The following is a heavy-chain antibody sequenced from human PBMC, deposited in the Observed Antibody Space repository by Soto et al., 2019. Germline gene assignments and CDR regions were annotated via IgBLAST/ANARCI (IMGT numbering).Heavy chain of an antibody. Sequence: QAQLVESGGGLVKPGGSLRLSCAASGFTFSDYYLSWVRQAPGKRLEWLSYIIQTSTYTTYADSVRGRFTISRDNAKNSLYLQMDSLRVEDTAVYYCTTAERGKTGTRIWGQGTLVNVS. J-gene: IGHJ4*02. CDR3: TTAERGKTGTRI. CDR2: IIQTSTYT. V-gene: IGHV3-11*06. D-gene: IGHD1-1*01. CDR1: GFTFSDYY.